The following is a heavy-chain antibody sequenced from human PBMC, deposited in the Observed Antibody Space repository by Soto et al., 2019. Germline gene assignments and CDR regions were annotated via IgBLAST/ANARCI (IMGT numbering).Heavy chain of an antibody. V-gene: IGHV1-46*01. CDR1: GYTFTSYY. D-gene: IGHD3-3*01. CDR2: INPSGGST. Sequence: ASVKVSCKASGYTFTSYYMRWVRQAPGQGLEWMGIINPSGGSTSYAQKFQGRVTMTRDTSTSTVYMELSSLRSADTAVYYCAREDDSYGMDVWGQGTTVTVSS. J-gene: IGHJ6*02. CDR3: AREDDSYGMDV.